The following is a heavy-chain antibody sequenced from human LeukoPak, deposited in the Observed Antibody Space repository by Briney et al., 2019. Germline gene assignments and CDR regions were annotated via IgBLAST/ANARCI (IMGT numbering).Heavy chain of an antibody. CDR3: ARDRDGGFAFDI. Sequence: PGGSLRLSCAASGFSFSNYVTHWVRQAPGKGLEYVSAIMPNGETRGYANSMKGRFTISRDNSKNTLYLQMGSLRAEDMAIYYCARDRDGGFAFDIWGQGTLVTVSS. J-gene: IGHJ3*02. D-gene: IGHD2-15*01. CDR2: IMPNGETR. V-gene: IGHV3-64*01. CDR1: GFSFSNYV.